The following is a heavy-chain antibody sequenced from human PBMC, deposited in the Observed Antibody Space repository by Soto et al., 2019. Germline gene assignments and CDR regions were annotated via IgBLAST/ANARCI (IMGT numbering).Heavy chain of an antibody. CDR2: IYYSGRT. V-gene: IGHV4-39*01. J-gene: IGHJ4*02. CDR3: ARQRTTVVTQAYFAH. CDR1: GESISSSSHY. D-gene: IGHD2-21*02. Sequence: SETLSLTCIVSGESISSSSHYWGWIRQPPGKGLEWIGSIYYSGRTYYNPSFKSRVTISIDTSKNQFSLKLSSVTATDTAVYYCARQRTTVVTQAYFAHWGQGALVTVSS.